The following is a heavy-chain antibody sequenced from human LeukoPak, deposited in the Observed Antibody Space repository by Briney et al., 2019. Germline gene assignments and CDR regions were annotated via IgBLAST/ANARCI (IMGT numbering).Heavy chain of an antibody. J-gene: IGHJ3*02. Sequence: GGSLSLSCQASGFTYSPYDMNGVRQAPGRGVEWVSYIRNDERKVYYGDSVRGRLSISRENAKNSLSLKMNSLRDEDTAVYYCARDFHARHDIWGQGAIVIVSS. CDR2: IRNDERKV. V-gene: IGHV3-48*02. CDR3: ARDFHARHDI. CDR1: GFTYSPYD.